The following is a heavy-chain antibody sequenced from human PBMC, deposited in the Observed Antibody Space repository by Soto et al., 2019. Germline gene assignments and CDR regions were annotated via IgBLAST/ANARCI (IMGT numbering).Heavy chain of an antibody. CDR2: INPSGGST. CDR3: AGDGGSSSSGMYNWFDP. V-gene: IGHV1-46*01. CDR1: GYTFTSYY. D-gene: IGHD6-6*01. Sequence: QVQLVQSGAEVKKPGASVKVSCKASGYTFTSYYMHWVRQAPGQGLEWMGIINPSGGSTSYAQKFQGRVTMTRDTSTSTVYMELSSLRSEDTAVYYCAGDGGSSSSGMYNWFDPWGQGTLVTVSS. J-gene: IGHJ5*02.